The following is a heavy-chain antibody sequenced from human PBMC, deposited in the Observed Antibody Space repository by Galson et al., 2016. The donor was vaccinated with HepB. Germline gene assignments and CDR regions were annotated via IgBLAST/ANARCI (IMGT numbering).Heavy chain of an antibody. J-gene: IGHJ4*02. CDR2: IHQDGNEK. D-gene: IGHD3-22*01. V-gene: IGHV3-7*04. Sequence: SLRLSCAASGLTFSSFWMTWVRQAPGKGLEWVANIHQDGNEKHHLDSVRGRFTISRDNAKNSLYLQINSLRAEDTAVYYCARAYHYTLNYWGQGTLVTVSS. CDR1: GLTFSSFW. CDR3: ARAYHYTLNY.